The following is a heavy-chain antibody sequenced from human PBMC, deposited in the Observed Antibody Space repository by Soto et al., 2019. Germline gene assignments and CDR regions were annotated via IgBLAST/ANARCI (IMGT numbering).Heavy chain of an antibody. V-gene: IGHV4-61*01. CDR3: ARGIEGWYQSRYYYGMDV. D-gene: IGHD6-19*01. J-gene: IGHJ6*02. Sequence: QVQLQESGPGLVKPSETLSLACTVSGGSVRSGSYYWSWIRQPPGKGLEWIGYIYYSGSTNYNPSLKSRVTISVDTSKNQFSLKLSSVTAADTAVYYCARGIEGWYQSRYYYGMDVWGQGSTVTVSS. CDR1: GGSVRSGSYY. CDR2: IYYSGST.